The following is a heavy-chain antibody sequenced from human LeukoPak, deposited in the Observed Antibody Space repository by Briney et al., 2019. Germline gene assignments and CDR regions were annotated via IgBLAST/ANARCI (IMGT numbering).Heavy chain of an antibody. Sequence: GGSLRLSCAASGFTFSSYGMHWVRQAPGKGLEWVAVIWYDGSNKYYADSVKGRFTISRDNSKNTLYLQMNSLRAEDTAVYYCAKDRGSYYAFDYWGHGTLVTVSS. V-gene: IGHV3-33*06. CDR3: AKDRGSYYAFDY. CDR1: GFTFSSYG. J-gene: IGHJ4*01. CDR2: IWYDGSNK. D-gene: IGHD1-26*01.